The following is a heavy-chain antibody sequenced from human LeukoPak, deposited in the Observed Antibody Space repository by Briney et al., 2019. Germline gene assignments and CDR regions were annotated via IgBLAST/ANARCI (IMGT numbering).Heavy chain of an antibody. D-gene: IGHD4-17*01. V-gene: IGHV4-39*01. Sequence: PSETLSLTCTVSGGSIRNSGYYWGWIRQPPGKGLQWIGSIYYSGSTYYKPSLKSRATISVDTSKNQFSLNLNSVTAADTAVYYCARQGYADFSPRPFDDWGQGTLVTVSS. CDR2: IYYSGST. CDR1: GGSIRNSGYY. J-gene: IGHJ4*02. CDR3: ARQGYADFSPRPFDD.